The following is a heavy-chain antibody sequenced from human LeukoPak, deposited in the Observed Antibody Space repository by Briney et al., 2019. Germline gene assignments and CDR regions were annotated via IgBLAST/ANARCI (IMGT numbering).Heavy chain of an antibody. J-gene: IGHJ4*02. CDR1: GFTFSSYA. V-gene: IGHV3-23*01. CDR3: ALDPRIAAAGTFVY. Sequence: PGGSLRLSCAASGFTFSSYAMSWVRQAPGKGPEWVSAISGSGGSTYYADSVKGRFTISRDNSKNTLYLQMNRLRAEDTAVFCIALDPRIAAAGTFVYSGPGTQVTVSS. CDR2: ISGSGGST. D-gene: IGHD6-13*01.